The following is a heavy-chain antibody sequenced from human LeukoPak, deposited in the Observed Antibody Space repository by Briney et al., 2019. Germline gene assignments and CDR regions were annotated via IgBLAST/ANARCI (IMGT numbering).Heavy chain of an antibody. CDR1: GFTLSSNY. J-gene: IGHJ3*02. D-gene: IGHD4-17*01. V-gene: IGHV3-53*01. Sequence: GGSLRVSCAASGFTLSSNYMSWVRQAPGKGLEWVSIIHSSGSTYYADSVKGRFTISRDNSKNTLYLQMNSLRDEDTAVYYCARHLSGDDIWGQGTMVTVSS. CDR3: ARHLSGDDI. CDR2: IHSSGST.